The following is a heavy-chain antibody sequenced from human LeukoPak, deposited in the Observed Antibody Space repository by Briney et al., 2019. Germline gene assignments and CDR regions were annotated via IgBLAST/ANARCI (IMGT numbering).Heavy chain of an antibody. CDR2: ISAYNGNT. D-gene: IGHD6-19*01. CDR1: GYTFTSYG. J-gene: IGHJ4*02. Sequence: ASVKVSCKASGYTFTSYGISWVRQAPGQGLEWMGWISAYNGNTNYAQKLQGRVTMPTDTSTSTAYMELRSLRSDDTAVYYCARLYSSGWYDDISPQNSLYYFDYWGQGTLVTVSS. CDR3: ARLYSSGWYDDISPQNSLYYFDY. V-gene: IGHV1-18*01.